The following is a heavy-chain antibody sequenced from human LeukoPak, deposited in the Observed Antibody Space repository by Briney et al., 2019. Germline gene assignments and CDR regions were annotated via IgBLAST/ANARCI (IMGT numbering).Heavy chain of an antibody. Sequence: ASVKVSCKASGYTFTSYAMHWVRQAPGQRLEWMGWINAGNGNTKYSQKFQGRVTITRDTSASTAYMELSSLRSEDTAVYYCARDSRWELRFYYWGQGTLVTVSS. J-gene: IGHJ4*02. CDR1: GYTFTSYA. CDR3: ARDSRWELRFYY. CDR2: INAGNGNT. D-gene: IGHD1-26*01. V-gene: IGHV1-3*01.